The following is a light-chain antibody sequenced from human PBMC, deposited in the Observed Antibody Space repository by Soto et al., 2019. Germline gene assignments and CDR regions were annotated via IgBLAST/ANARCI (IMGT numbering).Light chain of an antibody. J-gene: IGKJ4*01. CDR1: QSVSSSY. Sequence: EIVLTQSPGTLSLSPGERATLSCRASQSVSSSYLAWYQQKPGQAPRLLIYGASSRATGIPARFSGSGSETVFSLTISSLQIEDFALYYCQQSNNWPPLTFGGGTKVDIK. CDR2: GAS. V-gene: IGKV3-20*01. CDR3: QQSNNWPPLT.